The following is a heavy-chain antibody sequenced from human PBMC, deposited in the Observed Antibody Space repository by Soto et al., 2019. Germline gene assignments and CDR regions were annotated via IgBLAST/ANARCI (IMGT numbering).Heavy chain of an antibody. CDR1: GGSISSGGYY. Sequence: SETLSLTCTVSGGSISSGGYYWSWIRQHPGKGLEWIGYIYYSGSTYYNPSLKSRVTISVDTSKNQFSLKLSSVTAADTAVYYCASGVGYCTNGVCSGANWLDPWGPGTMVTVYS. D-gene: IGHD2-8*01. V-gene: IGHV4-31*03. J-gene: IGHJ5*02. CDR3: ASGVGYCTNGVCSGANWLDP. CDR2: IYYSGST.